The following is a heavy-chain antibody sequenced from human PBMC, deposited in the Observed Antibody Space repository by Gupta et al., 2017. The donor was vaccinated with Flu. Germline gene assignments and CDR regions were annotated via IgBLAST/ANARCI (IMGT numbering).Heavy chain of an antibody. J-gene: IGHJ4*02. V-gene: IGHV3-23*01. D-gene: IGHD3-16*01. CDR2: MSVSGRDT. CDR3: AKEGDSSLDS. Sequence: EVQLLESGGGLVQPGGFLRLSCAASGFTFKNYAMYWVRRAPGKGLEWVSVMSVSGRDTYYTDSGRGRFTISRDNSKNTLYLEMNILRVGDTAVYYCAKEGDSSLDSWGQGVLVTVSS. CDR1: GFTFKNYA.